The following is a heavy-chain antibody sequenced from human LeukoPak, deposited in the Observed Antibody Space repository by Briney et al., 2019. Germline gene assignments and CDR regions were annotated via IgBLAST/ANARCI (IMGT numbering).Heavy chain of an antibody. Sequence: SETLSLTCTVSGGSISSSSYYWGWIRQPPGKGLEWIGSIYYSGSTYHNPSLKSRLTISVDTSKNQFSLKLSSVTAADTAVYYCARQGYGANPGFWGQGTLVTVSS. CDR3: ARQGYGANPGF. CDR1: GGSISSSSYY. V-gene: IGHV4-39*01. J-gene: IGHJ4*02. CDR2: IYYSGST. D-gene: IGHD4-17*01.